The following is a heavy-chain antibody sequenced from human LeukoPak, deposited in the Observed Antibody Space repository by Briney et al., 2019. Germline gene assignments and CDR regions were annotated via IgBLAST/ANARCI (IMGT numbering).Heavy chain of an antibody. Sequence: ASVKVSCKASGYTFTSYDINWVRQATGQGLEWMGWMNPNSGNTGYAQKFQGRVTMTRNTSISTAYMELSSLRSEDMAVYYCARERSGYYYDYFDYWGQGTLVTVSS. CDR3: ARERSGYYYDYFDY. D-gene: IGHD3-22*01. CDR2: MNPNSGNT. J-gene: IGHJ4*02. V-gene: IGHV1-8*01. CDR1: GYTFTSYD.